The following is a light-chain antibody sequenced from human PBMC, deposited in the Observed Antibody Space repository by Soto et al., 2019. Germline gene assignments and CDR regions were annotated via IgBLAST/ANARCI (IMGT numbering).Light chain of an antibody. CDR3: QQYNNWPLT. CDR1: QSVSNA. Sequence: ETVMTQSPDTLSVSPGERATLSCRASQSVSNALAWYQQRLGQAPRLLIYAASASATGIPARFSGSGSGTEFTRTISSLQSEYFAVYYCQQYNNWPLTVGGSTKVDIK. J-gene: IGKJ4*01. V-gene: IGKV3D-15*01. CDR2: AAS.